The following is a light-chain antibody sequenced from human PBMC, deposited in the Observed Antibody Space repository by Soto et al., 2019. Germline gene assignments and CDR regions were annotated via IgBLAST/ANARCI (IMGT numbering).Light chain of an antibody. V-gene: IGKV1-5*01. CDR3: HQYDGYSWT. J-gene: IGKJ1*01. CDR1: QSINRW. CDR2: DAS. Sequence: DIQMTQSPSSVSASVGDRVTITCRASQSINRWLAWYQQKPGKAPKLLIYDASTLESGVPSRFSGSGSGTEFTLTISSLQSDDLATYYCHQYDGYSWTFGQGTKVDIE.